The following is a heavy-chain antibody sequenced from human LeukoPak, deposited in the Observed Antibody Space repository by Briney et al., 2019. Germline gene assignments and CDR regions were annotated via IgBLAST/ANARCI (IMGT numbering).Heavy chain of an antibody. CDR3: ATQPKPNQRYHVWSGYSIYYFDS. CDR1: GGTFSSYA. Sequence: SVKVSCKASGGTFSSYAISWVRQAPGQGLEWMGGIIPIFGTANYAQKFQGSVTITADESTSTAYMELSSLRSEDTAVYYCATQPKPNQRYHVWSGYSIYYFDSRGQGALVTASS. J-gene: IGHJ4*02. D-gene: IGHD3-3*01. V-gene: IGHV1-69*13. CDR2: IIPIFGTA.